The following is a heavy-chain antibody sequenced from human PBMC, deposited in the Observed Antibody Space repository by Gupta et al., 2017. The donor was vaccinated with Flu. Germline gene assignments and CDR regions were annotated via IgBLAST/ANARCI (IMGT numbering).Heavy chain of an antibody. CDR2: IYPGGYDT. J-gene: IGHJ4*02. V-gene: IGHV5-51*01. CDR3: AVVPTNAWYFDQ. Sequence: SFTNYWIGWLRQMPGKGREWMGNIYPGGYDTRDNGSFQGQVAISVDKAISTAYLQWRSLKDSDTAVYYWAVVPTNAWYFDQWGQGTLVQVS. D-gene: IGHD1-1*01. CDR1: SFTNYW.